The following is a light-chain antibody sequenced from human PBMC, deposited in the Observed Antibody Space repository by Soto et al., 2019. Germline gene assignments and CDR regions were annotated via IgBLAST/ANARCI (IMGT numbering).Light chain of an antibody. CDR2: DAS. CDR3: QQRSNWPIT. V-gene: IGKV3-11*01. J-gene: IGKJ5*01. CDR1: QSVSKY. Sequence: EIVLTQSPATVALSPGERATLSCRTSQSVSKYFAWYQQKRGRAPRLLIYDASSRATGIPARFIGSGSGTDFTLTISSLEPEDFAIYYCQQRSNWPITFGQGTRLEIK.